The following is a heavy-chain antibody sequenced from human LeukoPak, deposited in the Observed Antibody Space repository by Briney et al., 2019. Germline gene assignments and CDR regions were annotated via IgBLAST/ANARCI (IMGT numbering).Heavy chain of an antibody. CDR3: AREGIAVAGTNHDAFDI. Sequence: GGSLRLSCAASGFTFSSYAMHWVRQAPGKGLEYVSAISSNGGSTYYANSVKGRFTISRDNSKNTLYLQMNSLRAEDTAVYYCAREGIAVAGTNHDAFDIWGQGTMVTVSS. CDR1: GFTFSSYA. V-gene: IGHV3-64*01. CDR2: ISSNGGST. J-gene: IGHJ3*02. D-gene: IGHD6-19*01.